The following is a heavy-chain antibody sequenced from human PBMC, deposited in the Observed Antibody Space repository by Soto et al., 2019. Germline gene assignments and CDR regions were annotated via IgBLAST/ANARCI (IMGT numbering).Heavy chain of an antibody. V-gene: IGHV1-18*01. J-gene: IGHJ6*02. CDR3: AMVDVYVTPSPQDV. CDR2: INAYNGNT. Sequence: ASVKVSCKASGGTFSSYTISLVRQAPGQGLEWMGWINAYNGNTNYAQNLQGRLTLTTDTSTTTAYMELRSLRSNDTAIYYCAMVDVYVTPSPQDVWGQGTTVTVSS. CDR1: GGTFSSYT. D-gene: IGHD3-16*01.